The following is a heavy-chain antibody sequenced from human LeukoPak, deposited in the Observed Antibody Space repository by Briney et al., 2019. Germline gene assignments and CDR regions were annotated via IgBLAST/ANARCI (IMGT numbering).Heavy chain of an antibody. Sequence: GGSLRLSCGGSGFTFSTYNMHWVRQAPGKGLEWLSYISSSSDKIYYADSVKGRFTISRDNAKNSLYLQMNSLRVEDTALYYCARNKKRDRYTYGHDYWGQGTLVTVSS. CDR2: ISSSSDKI. CDR1: GFTFSTYN. CDR3: ARNKKRDRYTYGHDY. J-gene: IGHJ4*02. V-gene: IGHV3-48*01. D-gene: IGHD5-18*01.